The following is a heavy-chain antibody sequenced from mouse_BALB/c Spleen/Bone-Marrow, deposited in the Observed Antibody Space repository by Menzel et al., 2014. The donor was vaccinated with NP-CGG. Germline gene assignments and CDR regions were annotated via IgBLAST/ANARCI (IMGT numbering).Heavy chain of an antibody. V-gene: IGHV1-69*01. CDR3: ARSYYGSSYFDY. CDR1: GYTFTDYW. Sequence: QVQLQQSGAGLVMPGASVKMSCKASGYTFTDYWMHWVKQRPGQGLEWIGAIDTSDSYTSYNQKFKGKATLTVDESSSTAYMQLSSLTSKDSAVYYCARSYYGSSYFDYWGQGTTLTVSS. D-gene: IGHD1-1*01. J-gene: IGHJ2*01. CDR2: IDTSDSYT.